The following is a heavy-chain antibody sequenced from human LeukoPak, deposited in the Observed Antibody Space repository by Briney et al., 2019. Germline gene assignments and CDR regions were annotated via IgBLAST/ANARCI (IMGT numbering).Heavy chain of an antibody. V-gene: IGHV4-31*03. Sequence: SETLSLTCTVSGGSISSGGYYWSWIRQRPGKGLEWIGYIYYSGSTYYNPSLKSRVTISVDTSKNQFSLKLSSVTAADTAVYYCARRDCSSTSCYAGWFDPWGQGTLVTVSS. CDR2: IYYSGST. D-gene: IGHD2-2*01. CDR3: ARRDCSSTSCYAGWFDP. CDR1: GGSISSGGYY. J-gene: IGHJ5*02.